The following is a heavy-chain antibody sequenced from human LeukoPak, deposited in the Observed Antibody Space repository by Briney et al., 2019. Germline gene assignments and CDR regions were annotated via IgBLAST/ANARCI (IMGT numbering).Heavy chain of an antibody. CDR1: GGSFSGYY. Sequence: SETLSLTCAVYGGSFSGYYWSWIRQPPGKGLEWIGEINHSGSTNYNPSLKSRVTISVDTSKNQFSLKLSSVTAAGTAVYYCARPRGVGATPPFDYWGQGTLVTVSS. CDR2: INHSGST. V-gene: IGHV4-34*01. CDR3: ARPRGVGATPPFDY. D-gene: IGHD1-26*01. J-gene: IGHJ4*02.